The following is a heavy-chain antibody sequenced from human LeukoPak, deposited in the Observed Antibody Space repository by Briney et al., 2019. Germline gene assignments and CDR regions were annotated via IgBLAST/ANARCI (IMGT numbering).Heavy chain of an antibody. J-gene: IGHJ4*02. CDR2: INPNSGGA. V-gene: IGHV1-2*02. CDR1: GYTFTNYG. CDR3: ARDSGSSGWDPTSFLDY. D-gene: IGHD6-19*01. Sequence: ASVKVSCKASGYTFTNYGISWVRQAPGQGLEWMGWINPNSGGANSAQKFLGRVSMTRDTSISTVYMDLTSLRSDDTAVYFCARDSGSSGWDPTSFLDYWGRGTLVTVSS.